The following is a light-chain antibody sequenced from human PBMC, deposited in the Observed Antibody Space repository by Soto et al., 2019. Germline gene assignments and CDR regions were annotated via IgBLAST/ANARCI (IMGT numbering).Light chain of an antibody. CDR3: QQYNNWPLT. CDR2: GAS. Sequence: EIVMTQSPATLSVSPGERATLSCRASQSVSSNLAWYQQKPGQAPRLLIYGASTRATGIPARFSGSESGPEFTLTISSLPAEDFSVYYCQQYNNWPLTFGGGTKVEFK. V-gene: IGKV3-15*01. J-gene: IGKJ4*01. CDR1: QSVSSN.